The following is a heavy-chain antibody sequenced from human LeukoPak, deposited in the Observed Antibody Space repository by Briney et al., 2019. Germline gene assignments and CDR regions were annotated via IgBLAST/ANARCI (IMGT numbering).Heavy chain of an antibody. CDR3: AKGIRAMGGTNFDS. J-gene: IGHJ4*02. Sequence: GGSLRLSCAASGFTFSNYGMHWVRQAPGKGLEWVSFIQYDGSNKYYVDSVKGRFTISRDNSKNTLNLQMDSLRPEHTAMYYCAKGIRAMGGTNFDSRGQGTLVTVSS. V-gene: IGHV3-30*02. CDR2: IQYDGSNK. D-gene: IGHD1-26*01. CDR1: GFTFSNYG.